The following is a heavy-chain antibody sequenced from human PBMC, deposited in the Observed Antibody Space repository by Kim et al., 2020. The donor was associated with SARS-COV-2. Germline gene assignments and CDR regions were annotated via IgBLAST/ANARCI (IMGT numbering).Heavy chain of an antibody. J-gene: IGHJ6*02. Sequence: SETLSLTCTVSGGSISSSSYYWGWIRQPPGKGLEWIGSIYYSGSTYYNPSLKSRVTISVDTSKNQFSLKLSSVTAADTAVYYCARHADGGTMVRARGYYYYGMDVWGQGTTVTVSS. CDR3: ARHADGGTMVRARGYYYYGMDV. CDR2: IYYSGST. CDR1: GGSISSSSYY. V-gene: IGHV4-39*01. D-gene: IGHD3-10*01.